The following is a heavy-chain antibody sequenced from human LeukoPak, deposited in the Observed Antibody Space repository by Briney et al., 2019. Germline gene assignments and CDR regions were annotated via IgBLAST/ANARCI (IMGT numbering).Heavy chain of an antibody. Sequence: SETLSLTCTVSGGSISSYYWSWIRQPPGKGLEWIGYIYYSGSTNYNPSLKSRVTISVDTSKNQFSLKLSSVTAADTAVYYCARAIVEYYYDSSSTGAFDIWGQGTMVTVSS. V-gene: IGHV4-59*01. J-gene: IGHJ3*02. CDR3: ARAIVEYYYDSSSTGAFDI. D-gene: IGHD3-22*01. CDR2: IYYSGST. CDR1: GGSISSYY.